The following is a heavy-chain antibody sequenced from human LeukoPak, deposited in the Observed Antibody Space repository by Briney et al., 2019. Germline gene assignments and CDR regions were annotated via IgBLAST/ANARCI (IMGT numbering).Heavy chain of an antibody. CDR3: ARDRIVGATGDAFDI. D-gene: IGHD1-26*01. V-gene: IGHV3-11*04. Sequence: GGSLRLSCAASGFTFSDYYMSWIRQAPGKGLEWVSYISSSGSYIYYADSMKGRFTISRDNAKNSLYLQMNSLRAEDMAVYYCARDRIVGATGDAFDIWGQGTMVTVSS. CDR2: ISSSGSYI. J-gene: IGHJ3*02. CDR1: GFTFSDYY.